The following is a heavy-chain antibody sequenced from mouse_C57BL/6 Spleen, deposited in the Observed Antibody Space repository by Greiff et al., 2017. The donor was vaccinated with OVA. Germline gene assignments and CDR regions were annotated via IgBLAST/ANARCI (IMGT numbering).Heavy chain of an antibody. Sequence: QVQLQQPGAELVRPGSSVKLSCKASGYTFTSYWLHWVKQRPIQGLAWIGIIDPSDSETHYNQTFKDKATFTVDKSSSTAYMQLSSLTAEDSAGDYCARSGYYDAMDYGGQGTSVTVSS. CDR1: GYTFTSYW. CDR3: ARSGYYDAMDY. V-gene: IGHV1-52*01. J-gene: IGHJ4*01. CDR2: IDPSDSET.